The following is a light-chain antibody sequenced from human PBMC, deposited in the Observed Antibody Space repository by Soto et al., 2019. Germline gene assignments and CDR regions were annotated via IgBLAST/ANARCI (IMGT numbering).Light chain of an antibody. CDR3: SSYANSATYV. J-gene: IGLJ1*01. V-gene: IGLV2-23*02. CDR2: EVH. CDR1: TSVVGTYDL. Sequence: QSALAQPASVSGSPGQSITLSCTGTTSVVGTYDLVSWYQQHPGKAPKLMIYEVHKRPPGMSGRFSGSKSGNTASLTISGLQAEDEADYYCSSYANSATYVFGTGTKVTVL.